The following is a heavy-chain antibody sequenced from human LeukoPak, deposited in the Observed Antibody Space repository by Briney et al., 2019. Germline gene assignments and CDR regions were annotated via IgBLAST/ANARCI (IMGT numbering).Heavy chain of an antibody. CDR1: GFIFSNYA. D-gene: IGHD2-15*01. CDR3: AKYCSGGNCYSGLY. J-gene: IGHJ4*02. CDR2: ITSGGNT. V-gene: IGHV3-23*01. Sequence: PGGSLRLSCAASGFIFSNYAMTWVRHAPGKGLQWVSTITSGGNTYYADSVKGRFTISRDNSKNTLYLQMNSLRAEDTAVYYCAKYCSGGNCYSGLYWGQGTLVTVSS.